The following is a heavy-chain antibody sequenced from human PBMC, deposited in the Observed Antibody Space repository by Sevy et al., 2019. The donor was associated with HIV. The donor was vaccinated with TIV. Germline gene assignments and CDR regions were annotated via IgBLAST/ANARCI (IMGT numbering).Heavy chain of an antibody. Sequence: SETLSLTCTVSGGSISSSSYYWGWICQPPGKGLEWIGSIYYSGSTYYNPSLKSRVTISVDTSKNQFSLRLSSVTAADTAVYYCAATYYDFWSGYYGASYYYYGMDVWGQGTTVTVSS. CDR1: GGSISSSSYY. CDR3: AATYYDFWSGYYGASYYYYGMDV. CDR2: IYYSGST. V-gene: IGHV4-39*01. J-gene: IGHJ6*02. D-gene: IGHD3-3*01.